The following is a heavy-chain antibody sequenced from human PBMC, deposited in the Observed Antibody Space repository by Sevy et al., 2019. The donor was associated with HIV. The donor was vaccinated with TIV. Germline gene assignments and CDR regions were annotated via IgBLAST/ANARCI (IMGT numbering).Heavy chain of an antibody. CDR2: IYYSGST. V-gene: IGHV4-39*01. CDR3: ARHYDYGDYPSTGERWFDP. CDR1: GGSIRSSSYY. J-gene: IGHJ5*02. D-gene: IGHD4-17*01. Sequence: SETLSLTCTVSGGSIRSSSYYWGWIRQPPGKGLEWIGSIYYSGSTYYNPSLKSRVTISVDTSKNQFSLKLSSVTAADTAVYYCARHYDYGDYPSTGERWFDPWGQGTLVTVSS.